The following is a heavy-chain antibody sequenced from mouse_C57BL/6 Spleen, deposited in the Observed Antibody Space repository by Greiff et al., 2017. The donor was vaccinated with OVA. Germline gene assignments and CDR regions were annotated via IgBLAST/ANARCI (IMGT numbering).Heavy chain of an antibody. V-gene: IGHV1-61*01. CDR3: ARSSLYGSSLRCAY. D-gene: IGHD1-1*01. Sequence: VQLQQPGAELVRPGSSVKLSCKASGYTFTSYWMDWVKQRPGQGLEWIGNIYPSDSETHYNQKFKDKATLTVDKSSSTAYMQLSSLTSEDSAVYYCARSSLYGSSLRCAYWGQGTLVTVS. J-gene: IGHJ3*01. CDR2: IYPSDSET. CDR1: GYTFTSYW.